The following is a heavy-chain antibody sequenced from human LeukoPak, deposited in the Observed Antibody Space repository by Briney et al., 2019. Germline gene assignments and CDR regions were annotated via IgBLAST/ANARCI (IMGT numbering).Heavy chain of an antibody. D-gene: IGHD2-2*01. J-gene: IGHJ6*02. CDR1: GFTFSGSA. CDR3: TPGAPGVVVPAAMPPYGMDV. Sequence: GGSLKLSCAASGFTFSGSAMHCVRQASGKGLDWVGRIRSKANSYATAYAASVKGRFTISRDDSKNTAYLQMNSLKTEDTAVYYCTPGAPGVVVPAAMPPYGMDVWGQGTTVTVSS. CDR2: IRSKANSYAT. V-gene: IGHV3-73*01.